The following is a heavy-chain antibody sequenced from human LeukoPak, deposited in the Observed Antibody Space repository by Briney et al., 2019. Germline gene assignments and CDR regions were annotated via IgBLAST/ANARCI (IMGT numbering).Heavy chain of an antibody. CDR2: IYYSGST. V-gene: IGHV4-39*01. D-gene: IGHD2-2*01. Sequence: PSETLSLTCTVSGGSISSSSYYSGWIRQPPGKGLEWIGSIYYSGSTYHNPSLKSRVTISVDTSKNQFSLKLSSVTAADTAVYYCARQDGGSYCSSTSCYYYWGQGTLVTVSP. CDR1: GGSISSSSYY. J-gene: IGHJ4*02. CDR3: ARQDGGSYCSSTSCYYY.